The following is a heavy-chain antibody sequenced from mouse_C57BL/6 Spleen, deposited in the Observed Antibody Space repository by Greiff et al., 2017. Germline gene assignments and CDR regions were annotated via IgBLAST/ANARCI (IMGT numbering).Heavy chain of an antibody. CDR2: ISSGSSTI. CDR1: GFTFSDYG. J-gene: IGHJ4*01. D-gene: IGHD2-4*01. V-gene: IGHV5-17*01. CDR3: ARGDDYGYYYARDY. Sequence: EVQVVESGGGLVKPGGSLKLSCAASGFTFSDYGMHWVRQAPEKGLEWVAYISSGSSTIYYADTVKGRFTLSRDNAKNTLFLQMTSLRSEDSAMYYCARGDDYGYYYARDYWGQGTSVTVSS.